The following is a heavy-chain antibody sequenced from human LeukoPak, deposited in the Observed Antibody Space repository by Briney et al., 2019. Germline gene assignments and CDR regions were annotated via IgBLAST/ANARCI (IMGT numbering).Heavy chain of an antibody. CDR2: ISYDGSNK. D-gene: IGHD5-12*01. CDR3: ARDLRGYTGYHYYDY. J-gene: IGHJ4*02. CDR1: GFTFSSYG. V-gene: IGHV3-30*03. Sequence: GGSLRLSCAASGFTFSSYGMHWVRQAPGKGLEWVAVISYDGSNKYYADSVKGRFTISRDNSKNTLYLQMNSLRAEDTAVYYCARDLRGYTGYHYYDYWGQGTLVTVSS.